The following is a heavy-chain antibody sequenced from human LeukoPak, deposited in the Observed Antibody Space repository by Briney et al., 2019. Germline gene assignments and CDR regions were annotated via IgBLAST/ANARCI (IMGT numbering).Heavy chain of an antibody. Sequence: GGSLRLSCAASGFTFSSYAMHWVRQAPGKGLEWVAVISYDGSNKYYADSVKGRFTISRDNSKNTLYLQMNSLRAEDTAVYYCARDGTVAGHDYWGQGTLVTVSS. CDR2: ISYDGSNK. V-gene: IGHV3-30*04. CDR1: GFTFSSYA. CDR3: ARDGTVAGHDY. D-gene: IGHD6-19*01. J-gene: IGHJ4*02.